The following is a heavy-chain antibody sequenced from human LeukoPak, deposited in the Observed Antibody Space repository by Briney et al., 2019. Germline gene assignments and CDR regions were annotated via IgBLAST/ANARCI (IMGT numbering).Heavy chain of an antibody. D-gene: IGHD3-9*01. V-gene: IGHV3-23*01. CDR2: ISGSGGST. CDR3: AKGPGFRLDY. J-gene: IGHJ4*02. Sequence: PGGPLRLSCAASGYTFSSYAMSWVRQAPGKGLEWVSAISGSGGSTYYADSVKGRFTISRDNSKNTLYLQMNSLRAEDTAVYYCAKGPGFRLDYWGQGTLVTVSS. CDR1: GYTFSSYA.